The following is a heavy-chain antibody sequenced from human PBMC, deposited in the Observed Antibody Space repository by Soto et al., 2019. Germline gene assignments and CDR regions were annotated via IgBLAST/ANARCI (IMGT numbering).Heavy chain of an antibody. CDR1: GGSFSGYY. CDR3: ASSGYSYGYGPYHYGMDV. CDR2: INHSGST. Sequence: SETLSLTCAVYGGSFSGYYWSWIRQPPGKGLEWIGEINHSGSTNYNPSLKSRVTISVDTSKNQFSLKLSSVTAADTAVYYCASSGYSYGYGPYHYGMDVWGQGTTVTVSS. V-gene: IGHV4-34*01. J-gene: IGHJ6*02. D-gene: IGHD5-18*01.